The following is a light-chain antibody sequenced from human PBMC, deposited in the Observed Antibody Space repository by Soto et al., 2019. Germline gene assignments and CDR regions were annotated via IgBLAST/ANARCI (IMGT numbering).Light chain of an antibody. CDR3: QQYGVSPGT. Sequence: EIVLTQSPGTLSLSPGERATLSCRASQSVSSSYFAWFQQKPGQAPRLLIYGASSRATGIPYGFGGSGSGTDFTLTISRLEPDDFAVYFCQQYGVSPGTFGQGTKVEIK. CDR1: QSVSSSY. J-gene: IGKJ1*01. V-gene: IGKV3-20*01. CDR2: GAS.